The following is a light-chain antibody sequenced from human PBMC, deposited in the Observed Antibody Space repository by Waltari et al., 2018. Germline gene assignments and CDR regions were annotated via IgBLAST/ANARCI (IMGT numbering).Light chain of an antibody. Sequence: DIQMTQSPSSLSASVGDRVTIPCRASQSISIYLNWYQQKPGKAPKPLIYAASSLQSGVPSRFSGSGSGTDFTLTISSLQPEDSATYFCQQSYTMPLTFGGGTKVVIK. J-gene: IGKJ4*01. CDR2: AAS. CDR3: QQSYTMPLT. CDR1: QSISIY. V-gene: IGKV1-39*01.